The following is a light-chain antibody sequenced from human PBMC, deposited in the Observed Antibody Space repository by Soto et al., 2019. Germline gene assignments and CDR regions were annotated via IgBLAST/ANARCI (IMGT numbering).Light chain of an antibody. J-gene: IGKJ4*01. CDR1: QSVSSN. CDR3: QQRSNFLT. V-gene: IGKV3-11*01. CDR2: DAS. Sequence: EIVLTQSPGTRSLSPLEIATLSFRASQSVSSNLAWYQQKPGQAPRLLIYDASNRATGIPARFSGSGSGTDFTLTISSLEPEDFAVYYCQQRSNFLTFGGGTKVDIK.